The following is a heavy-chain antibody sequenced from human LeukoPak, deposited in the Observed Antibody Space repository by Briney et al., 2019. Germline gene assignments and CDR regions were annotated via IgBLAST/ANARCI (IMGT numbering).Heavy chain of an antibody. J-gene: IGHJ5*02. CDR3: AKVPPSITAAGNWLDP. CDR1: GYTFTGYY. V-gene: IGHV1-2*06. CDR2: INPDTGGT. Sequence: ASVKVSCKASGYTFTGYYIHWVRQAPGQGLEWMGRINPDTGGTDYAQKFQGRITMTRDTSITTAYMELSRLTSDDPAMYYCAKVPPSITAAGNWLDPWGQGALVTVSS. D-gene: IGHD6-13*01.